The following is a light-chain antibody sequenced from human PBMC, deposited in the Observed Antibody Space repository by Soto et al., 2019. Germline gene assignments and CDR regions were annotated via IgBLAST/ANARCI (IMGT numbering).Light chain of an antibody. V-gene: IGKV1-9*01. J-gene: IGKJ3*01. CDR1: QGISSY. Sequence: DIQLTQSPSFLSASVGDRVTITCRASQGISSYLAWYQQKPGKAPKLLIYAASTLQSGVPSRFSGSGSGTAFTLTISSLQPEDFATYYCQQLNSYPPKFTFGPGTKVDIK. CDR3: QQLNSYPPKFT. CDR2: AAS.